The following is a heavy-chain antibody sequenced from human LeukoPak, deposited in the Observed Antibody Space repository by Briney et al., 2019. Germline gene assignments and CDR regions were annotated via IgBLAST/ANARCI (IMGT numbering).Heavy chain of an antibody. Sequence: PSEALSLTCTVSGGSISSYDWSWIGQPPGNGLDWIGYIYYGGRANYNPSLKSRVTISVDTAKNQFSLKLRSVPAADTAVYYCARADVLLWFGESGGFDYWGQGTLVTVSS. J-gene: IGHJ4*02. CDR1: GGSISSYD. CDR2: IYYGGRA. D-gene: IGHD3-10*01. CDR3: ARADVLLWFGESGGFDY. V-gene: IGHV4-59*12.